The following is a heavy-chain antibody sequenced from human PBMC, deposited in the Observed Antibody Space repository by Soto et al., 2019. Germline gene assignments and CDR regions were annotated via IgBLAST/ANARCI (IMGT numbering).Heavy chain of an antibody. J-gene: IGHJ5*02. CDR1: GFTFTNNW. D-gene: IGHD1-26*01. CDR2: INQGGSER. CDR3: VKGVGFLGP. Sequence: EVQLVESGGGLVQPGGSLRLSCAVSGFTFTNNWMSWVRRAPGKGLEWVANINQGGSERDYVHSVKGRFTISRDNAKDSLYLQMNSLRVEDTAVYYCVKGVGFLGPWGQGTLVTVSS. V-gene: IGHV3-7*01.